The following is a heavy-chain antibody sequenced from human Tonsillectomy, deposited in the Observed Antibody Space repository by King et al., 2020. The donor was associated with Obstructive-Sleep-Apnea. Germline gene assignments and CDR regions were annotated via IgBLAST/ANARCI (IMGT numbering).Heavy chain of an antibody. V-gene: IGHV3-15*01. CDR1: GFTFSSAY. CDR2: IKSKTDGGTT. D-gene: IGHD2-2*01. J-gene: IGHJ4*02. CDR3: TTWLWSTSCYSDY. Sequence: VQLVQSGGGLVKPGGSLRLSCAASGFTFSSAYMRWVRQAPGKGLEWVGRIKSKTDGGTTDYAAPVKGRFTISRDDSKNTLYLQMNSLKTEDTAVYYCTTWLWSTSCYSDYRGQGTLGPVSS.